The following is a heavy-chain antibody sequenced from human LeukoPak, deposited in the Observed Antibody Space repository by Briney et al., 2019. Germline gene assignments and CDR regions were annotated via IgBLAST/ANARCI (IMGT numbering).Heavy chain of an antibody. D-gene: IGHD5-18*01. V-gene: IGHV3-73*01. CDR2: IRTKANSYAT. Sequence: GSLRLSCAASGFTFSDSAMHWVRQASGKGLEWVGRIRTKANSYATAYAASLKVSFTISIDYSKNTPYLQMNSLKTQDTAVYYCTRGSGYSYGPGYYSYGMDVWGQGTTVTVSS. CDR1: GFTFSDSA. J-gene: IGHJ6*02. CDR3: TRGSGYSYGPGYYSYGMDV.